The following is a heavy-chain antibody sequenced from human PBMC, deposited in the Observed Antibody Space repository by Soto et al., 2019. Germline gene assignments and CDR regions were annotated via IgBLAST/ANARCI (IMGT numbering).Heavy chain of an antibody. CDR3: ARLLGSSTFDY. Sequence: PSETLSLTCAVYVGSFSGNYWTWIRQPPGKGLEWIGGINHSGSSNYNPSLKSRVTISVDTSKNQFSLKLSSVTAADTAVYYCARLLGSSTFDYWGQGTLVTVSS. D-gene: IGHD3-10*01. CDR1: VGSFSGNY. J-gene: IGHJ4*02. V-gene: IGHV4-34*01. CDR2: INHSGSS.